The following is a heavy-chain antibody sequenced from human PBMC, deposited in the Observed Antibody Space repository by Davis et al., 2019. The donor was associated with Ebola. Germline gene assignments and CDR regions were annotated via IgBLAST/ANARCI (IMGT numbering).Heavy chain of an antibody. Sequence: GESLKISCAASGFSFRSYAMPWVRQAPGKGLEWVAFISYDGNNKYYADSVKGRFAISRDNSKNTMDVQMNSLRADDTAVYYCARMAAAGRISITGEYFQHWGQGTLVTVSS. CDR3: ARMAAAGRISITGEYFQH. CDR1: GFSFRSYA. D-gene: IGHD6-13*01. V-gene: IGHV3-30*09. J-gene: IGHJ1*01. CDR2: ISYDGNNK.